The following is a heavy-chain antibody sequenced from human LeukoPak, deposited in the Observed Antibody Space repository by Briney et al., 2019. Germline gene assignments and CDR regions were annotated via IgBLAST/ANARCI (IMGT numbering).Heavy chain of an antibody. CDR2: IYYSGST. CDR1: GGSISSGDYY. D-gene: IGHD3-22*01. Sequence: SETLSLTCTVSGGSISSGDYYWSWIRQPPGKGLEWIGYIYYSGSTYYNPSLKSRVTISVDTSKNQFSLKLGSVTAADTAVYYCARKDYDSSGYFDYWGQGTLVTVSS. CDR3: ARKDYDSSGYFDY. V-gene: IGHV4-30-4*08. J-gene: IGHJ4*02.